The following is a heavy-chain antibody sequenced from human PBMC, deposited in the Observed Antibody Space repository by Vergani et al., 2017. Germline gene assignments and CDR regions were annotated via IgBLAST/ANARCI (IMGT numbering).Heavy chain of an antibody. Sequence: QVQLVESGGGLVKPGGSMRLSCAASGFTFSDYYMRWIRQAPGKGLEWVSYISSSSSYTNYADSVKGRFTISRDNAKNSLYLQMNSLRAEDTAVYYCARENRGYCSGGSCYSDYWGQGTLVTVSS. CDR3: ARENRGYCSGGSCYSDY. CDR2: ISSSSSYT. CDR1: GFTFSDYY. J-gene: IGHJ4*02. D-gene: IGHD2-15*01. V-gene: IGHV3-11*06.